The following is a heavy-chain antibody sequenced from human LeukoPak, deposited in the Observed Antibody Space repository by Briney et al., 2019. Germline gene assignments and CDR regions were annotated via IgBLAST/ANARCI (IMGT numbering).Heavy chain of an antibody. CDR3: ARGGDIVVVENFDY. CDR2: MNPNSGNT. D-gene: IGHD2-15*01. CDR1: GYTFTSYD. Sequence: GASVKVSCKASGYTFTSYDINWVRQATGQGLEWMGWMNPNSGNTGYAQKFQGRVTMTRNTSISTAYMELSNLRSEDTAVYYCARGGDIVVVENFDYWGQGTLVTVSS. J-gene: IGHJ4*02. V-gene: IGHV1-8*01.